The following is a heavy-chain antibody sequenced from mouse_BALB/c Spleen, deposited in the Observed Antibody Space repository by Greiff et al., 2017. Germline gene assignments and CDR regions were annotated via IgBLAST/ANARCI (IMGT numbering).Heavy chain of an antibody. CDR1: GFNIKDTY. Sequence: VQLKESGAELVKPGASVKLSCTASGFNIKDTYMHWVKQRPEQGLEWIGRIDPANGNTKYDPKFQGKATITADTSSNTAYLQLSSLTSEDTAVYYCARVYYGSCFDYWGQGTTLTVSS. V-gene: IGHV14-3*02. CDR2: IDPANGNT. CDR3: ARVYYGSCFDY. D-gene: IGHD2-1*01. J-gene: IGHJ2*01.